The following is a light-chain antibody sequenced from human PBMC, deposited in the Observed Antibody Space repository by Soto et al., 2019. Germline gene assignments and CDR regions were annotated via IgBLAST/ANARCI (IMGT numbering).Light chain of an antibody. Sequence: DIQMTQSPSTLSASVGDRVTITCRASQSISSWLDWYQQKPGKAPKLLIYDASSLESGVPSRFSGSGSGTEFPLNISSLQHDDFATYYCQQYNSYRYTFGQGTKLEIK. CDR2: DAS. V-gene: IGKV1-5*01. CDR3: QQYNSYRYT. J-gene: IGKJ2*01. CDR1: QSISSW.